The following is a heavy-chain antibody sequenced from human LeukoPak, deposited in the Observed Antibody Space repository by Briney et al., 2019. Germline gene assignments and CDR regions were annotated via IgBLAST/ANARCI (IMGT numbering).Heavy chain of an antibody. V-gene: IGHV3-53*01. D-gene: IGHD1-26*01. Sequence: GGSLRLSCAASGFTFSNAWMSWVRQAPGKGLEWVSVIYSGGSTYYADSVKGRFTISRDNSKNTLYLQMNSLRAEDTAVYYCARVSGSPGREFDYWGQGTLVTVSS. J-gene: IGHJ4*02. CDR3: ARVSGSPGREFDY. CDR2: IYSGGST. CDR1: GFTFSNAW.